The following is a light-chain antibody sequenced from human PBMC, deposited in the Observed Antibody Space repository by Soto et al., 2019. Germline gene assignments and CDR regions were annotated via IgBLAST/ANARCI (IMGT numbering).Light chain of an antibody. CDR1: QDISGW. J-gene: IGKJ1*01. Sequence: DIQMTQSPSSVSASVGDRVTITCRASQDISGWLAWFQQKPGKAPNLLIYAASILQSGVPSRFSGSGSGTDFTLTITYLQPEDFATYYCQQANSFPWTFGQGTTGDIK. V-gene: IGKV1D-12*01. CDR3: QQANSFPWT. CDR2: AAS.